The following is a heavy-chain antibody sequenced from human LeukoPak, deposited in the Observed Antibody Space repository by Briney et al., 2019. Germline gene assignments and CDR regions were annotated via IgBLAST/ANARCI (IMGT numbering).Heavy chain of an antibody. CDR2: IYYSGST. CDR3: ARGTVPYYYYYGMDV. Sequence: ASETLSLTCTVSGGSISSYYWSWIRQPPGKGLEWIGYIYYSGSTNYNPSLKSRVTISVDTSKNQFSLKLSSVTAADTAVYYCARGTVPYYYYYGMDVWGQGTTVTVSS. V-gene: IGHV4-59*01. D-gene: IGHD4-17*01. J-gene: IGHJ6*02. CDR1: GGSISSYY.